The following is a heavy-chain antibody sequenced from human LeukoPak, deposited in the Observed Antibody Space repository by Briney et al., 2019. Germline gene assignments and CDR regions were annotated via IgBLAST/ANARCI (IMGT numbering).Heavy chain of an antibody. Sequence: GASVKVSCKASGGTFSSYAISWVRQAPGQGLEWMGSIIPIFGIANYAQKFQGRVTITADKSTSTAYMELSSLRSEDTAVYYCARSTVTTSGWFDPWGQGTLVTVSS. J-gene: IGHJ5*02. V-gene: IGHV1-69*04. D-gene: IGHD4-17*01. CDR2: IIPIFGIA. CDR1: GGTFSSYA. CDR3: ARSTVTTSGWFDP.